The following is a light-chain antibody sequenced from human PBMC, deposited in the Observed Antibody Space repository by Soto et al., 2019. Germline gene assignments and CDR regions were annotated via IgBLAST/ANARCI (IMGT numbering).Light chain of an antibody. Sequence: DIQMTQSPSSLSASLGDRVTITCRASQSISTYLNWYQQKPGKAPRLLIYAASRLESGVPSRFRGSGSGTEFTLTISSLQPDDFATYYCQQYNSYSWTFGQGTKVDIK. J-gene: IGKJ1*01. CDR3: QQYNSYSWT. V-gene: IGKV1-5*01. CDR1: QSISTY. CDR2: AAS.